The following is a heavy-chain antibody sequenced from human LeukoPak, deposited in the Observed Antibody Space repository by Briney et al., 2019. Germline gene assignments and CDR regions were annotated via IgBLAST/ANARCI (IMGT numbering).Heavy chain of an antibody. V-gene: IGHV3-23*01. J-gene: IGHJ6*03. CDR2: ITGNAGST. D-gene: IGHD3-10*01. Sequence: AGTLRLSCAASGFTFSSYAMSWVRQAPGKGLEWVSTITGNAGSTYYADSVKGRFTASRDNSRNTLYLQMNSLRAEDTAVYHCAKGGGSERNYYMDVWGKGTTVTVSS. CDR1: GFTFSSYA. CDR3: AKGGGSERNYYMDV.